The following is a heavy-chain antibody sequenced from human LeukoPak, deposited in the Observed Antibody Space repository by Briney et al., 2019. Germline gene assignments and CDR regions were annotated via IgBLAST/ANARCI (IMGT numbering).Heavy chain of an antibody. CDR2: INHSGST. D-gene: IGHD4-23*01. Sequence: PSETLSLTCAVYGGSFSGYYWSWIRQPPGKGLEWIGEINHSGSTNYNPSLKSRVTISVDTSKNQFSLKLSSVTAAGTAVYYCARGQSRTTVVTPPGPYFDYWGQGTLVTVSS. CDR3: ARGQSRTTVVTPPGPYFDY. CDR1: GGSFSGYY. V-gene: IGHV4-34*01. J-gene: IGHJ4*02.